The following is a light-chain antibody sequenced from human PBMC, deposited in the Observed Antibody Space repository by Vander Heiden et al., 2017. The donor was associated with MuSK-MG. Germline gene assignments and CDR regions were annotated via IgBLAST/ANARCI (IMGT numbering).Light chain of an antibody. CDR2: GND. CDR1: TSNIGSNT. CDR3: AAWDDSLHGQL. V-gene: IGLV1-44*01. J-gene: IGLJ2*01. Sequence: QSVLAQPPSASGTPGPRVTISCSGSTSNIGSNTVNWYQQLPGTAPQLLIYGNDERPSGVPDRFSASRSGTSASLAISGLQSGDEADYYCAAWDDSLHGQLFGGGTKLTVL.